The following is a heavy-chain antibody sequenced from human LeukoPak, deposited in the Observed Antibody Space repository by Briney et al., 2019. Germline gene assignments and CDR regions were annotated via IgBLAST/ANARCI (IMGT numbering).Heavy chain of an antibody. D-gene: IGHD6-13*01. CDR3: ARITAGYSSSWYNYYYYYMDV. J-gene: IGHJ6*03. CDR2: MNPNSGNT. Sequence: ASVKVSCKASGYTFTSYDINWVRQATGQGREWMGWMNPNSGNTGYAQKFLGRVTMTRNTSISTAYMELSSLRSEDTAVYYCARITAGYSSSWYNYYYYYMDVWGKGTTVTVSS. V-gene: IGHV1-8*01. CDR1: GYTFTSYD.